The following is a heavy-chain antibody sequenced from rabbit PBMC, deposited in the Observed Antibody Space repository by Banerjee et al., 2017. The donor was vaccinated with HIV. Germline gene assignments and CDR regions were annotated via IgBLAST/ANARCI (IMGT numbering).Heavy chain of an antibody. V-gene: IGHV1S45*01. D-gene: IGHD4-1*01. CDR2: IAAGSSGST. CDR3: ARGDGDWGDDL. CDR1: GFSFSSSYW. J-gene: IGHJ4*01. Sequence: QEQLVESGGGLVQPEGSLTLTCTASGFSFSSSYWISWVRQAPGKGLEWIACIAAGSSGSTNYASWAKGRFTISKTSSTTVTLQMTSLTAADTATYFCARGDGDWGDDLWGPGTLVTVS.